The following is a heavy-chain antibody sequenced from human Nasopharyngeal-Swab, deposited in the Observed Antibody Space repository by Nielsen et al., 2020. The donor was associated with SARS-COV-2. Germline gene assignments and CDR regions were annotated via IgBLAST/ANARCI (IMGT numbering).Heavy chain of an antibody. CDR2: ISPTSGGT. J-gene: IGHJ4*02. CDR1: GYTFTGYF. Sequence: ASVKVSCKASGYTFTGYFLHWVRQAPGQGLEWMGRISPTSGGTNYAQKFQGRVTMTSDTSISTAYMELISLRSDDTAVYYCASPYCTNGVCYSRAGFDSWGQGSLVTVSS. CDR3: ASPYCTNGVCYSRAGFDS. D-gene: IGHD2-8*01. V-gene: IGHV1-2*06.